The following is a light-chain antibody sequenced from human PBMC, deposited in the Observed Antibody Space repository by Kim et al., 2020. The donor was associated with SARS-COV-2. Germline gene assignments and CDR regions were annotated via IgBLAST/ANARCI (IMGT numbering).Light chain of an antibody. CDR2: ATS. CDR3: QQTYSAPYT. Sequence: DIQMTQSPSSLSASVGDRVTITCRASQSVNIYLDWYRVKPGKAPHLLIFATSNLQSGVSSTFSGSGSGTEYTLTISSLQPEDFATYYCQQTYSAPYTFGQGTKLEI. CDR1: QSVNIY. J-gene: IGKJ2*01. V-gene: IGKV1-39*01.